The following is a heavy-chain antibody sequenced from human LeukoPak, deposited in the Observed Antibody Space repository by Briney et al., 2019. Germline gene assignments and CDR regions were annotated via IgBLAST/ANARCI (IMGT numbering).Heavy chain of an antibody. Sequence: GESLKISCQASGYTFNNYWIAWVRQMPGKGLEWMEIIHPGDSDIKYSPSFQSQVTISVDKSANIAYLQWNSLKASDTAIYYCARTAIPAAMDWFDSWGQGTLVTVSS. J-gene: IGHJ5*01. CDR3: ARTAIPAAMDWFDS. V-gene: IGHV5-51*01. CDR1: GYTFNNYW. CDR2: IHPGDSDI. D-gene: IGHD2-2*01.